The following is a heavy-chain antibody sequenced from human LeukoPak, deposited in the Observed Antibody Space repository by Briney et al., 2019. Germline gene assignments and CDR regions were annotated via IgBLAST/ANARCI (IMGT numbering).Heavy chain of an antibody. CDR1: GFTFSSYS. Sequence: GGSLRLSCAASGFTFSSYSMNWVRQAPGKGLEWVSSISSSSSYIYYADSVKGRFTISRDNSKNTLYLQMNSLRAEDTAVYYCAKVSLITIFGVPLLPIDYWGQGTLVTVSS. J-gene: IGHJ4*02. D-gene: IGHD3-3*01. CDR2: ISSSSSYI. V-gene: IGHV3-21*04. CDR3: AKVSLITIFGVPLLPIDY.